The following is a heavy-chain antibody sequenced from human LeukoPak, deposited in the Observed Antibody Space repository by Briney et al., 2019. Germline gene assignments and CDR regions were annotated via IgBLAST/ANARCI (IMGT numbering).Heavy chain of an antibody. D-gene: IGHD1-1*01. V-gene: IGHV3-74*01. J-gene: IGHJ4*02. Sequence: PGGSLRLSCEASGFTFSAYWMHWVRQVPGKGLVWVSRIDTDGTATFFADSVKGRSTISRDNAKNTLYLQMDSLRAEDTAMYYCAREILEPGKTHEYWGQGTLVTVSS. CDR2: IDTDGTAT. CDR3: AREILEPGKTHEY. CDR1: GFTFSAYW.